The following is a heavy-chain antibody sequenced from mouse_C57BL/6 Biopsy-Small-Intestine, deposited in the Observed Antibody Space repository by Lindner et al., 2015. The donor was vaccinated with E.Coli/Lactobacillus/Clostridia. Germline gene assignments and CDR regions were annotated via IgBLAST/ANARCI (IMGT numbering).Heavy chain of an antibody. J-gene: IGHJ3*01. CDR1: GYTFTDYQ. D-gene: IGHD3-3*01. CDR3: ARDRLSYHDYVWGTADASDV. Sequence: SVKVSCKASGYTFTDYQIYWVRQAPGQGLEWMGWINPTTGDTNYAQKFQGRVTMTRVTMTRDTSVTTAYMELKRLRPDDTAIYYCARDRLSYHDYVWGTADASDVWGQGTVVTVS. CDR2: INPTTGDT. V-gene: IGHV1-84*02.